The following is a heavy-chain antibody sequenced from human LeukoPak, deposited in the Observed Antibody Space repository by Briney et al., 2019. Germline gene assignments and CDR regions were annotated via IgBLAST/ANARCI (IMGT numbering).Heavy chain of an antibody. D-gene: IGHD3-3*01. CDR1: GYTFTGYY. Sequence: GASVKVSCKASGYTFTGYYIHWVRQAPGQGLEWMGWINPNRGGGTNYAQKFKGRVTMTRDTSISTAYMELNRLRSDDTAVYYCARDFWSGYYPYYYYGMDVWGQGTTVTVSS. CDR2: INPNRGGGT. J-gene: IGHJ6*02. CDR3: ARDFWSGYYPYYYYGMDV. V-gene: IGHV1-2*02.